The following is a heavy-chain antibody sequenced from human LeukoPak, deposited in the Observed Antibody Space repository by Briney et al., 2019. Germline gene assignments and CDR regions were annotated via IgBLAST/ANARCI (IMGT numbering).Heavy chain of an antibody. CDR3: AREGSSLYYYYGMDV. CDR1: GGSFSGYY. Sequence: PSETLSLTCAVYGGSFSGYYWSWIRQPPGKGLEWIGEINHSGSTNYNPSLKSRVTISVDTSKNQFSLKLSSVTAADTAVYYCAREGSSLYYYYGMDVWGQGTTVTVSS. J-gene: IGHJ6*02. V-gene: IGHV4-34*01. CDR2: INHSGST. D-gene: IGHD6-6*01.